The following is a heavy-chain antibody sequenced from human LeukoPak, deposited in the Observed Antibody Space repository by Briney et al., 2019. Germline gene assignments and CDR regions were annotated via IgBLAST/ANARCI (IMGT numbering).Heavy chain of an antibody. CDR1: GYTFTGYY. D-gene: IGHD3-22*01. CDR2: INPNSGGT. CDR3: ARDRDSSGYYKLTPTY. V-gene: IGHV1-2*02. Sequence: ASVKVSCKASGYTFTGYYMHWVRQAPGQGLEWMGWINPNSGGTNYAQKFQGRVTMTRDTSISTAYMELSRLRSDDTAVYYCARDRDSSGYYKLTPTYWGQGTLVTVSS. J-gene: IGHJ4*02.